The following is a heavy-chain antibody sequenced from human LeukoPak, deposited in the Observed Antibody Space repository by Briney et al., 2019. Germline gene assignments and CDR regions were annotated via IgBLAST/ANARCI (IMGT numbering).Heavy chain of an antibody. J-gene: IGHJ5*02. CDR1: GGTFSSYA. D-gene: IGHD2-2*01. Sequence: ASVKVSCKASGGTFSSYAISWVRQAPGQGLEWMGGIIPIFGTANYAQKFQGRVTITADESTSTAYMEPSSLRSEDTAVYYCARPSPYCSSTSCYEGNWFDPWGQGTLVTVSS. CDR2: IIPIFGTA. CDR3: ARPSPYCSSTSCYEGNWFDP. V-gene: IGHV1-69*13.